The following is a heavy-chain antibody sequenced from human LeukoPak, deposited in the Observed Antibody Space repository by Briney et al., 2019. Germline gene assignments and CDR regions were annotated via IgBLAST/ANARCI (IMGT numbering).Heavy chain of an antibody. D-gene: IGHD6-13*01. CDR2: IIPIFGTA. J-gene: IGHJ3*02. CDR1: GGTFSSYA. Sequence: SVKVSCKASGGTFSSYAISWVRQAPGQGLEWMGGIIPIFGTANYAQEFQGRVTITADESTSTAYMELSSLRSEDTAVYYCARVFIAKARVGAFDIWGQGTMVTVSS. V-gene: IGHV1-69*13. CDR3: ARVFIAKARVGAFDI.